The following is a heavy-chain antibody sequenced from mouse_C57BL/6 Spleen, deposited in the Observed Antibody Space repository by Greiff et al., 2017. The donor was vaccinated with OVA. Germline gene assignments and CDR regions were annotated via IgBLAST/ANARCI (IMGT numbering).Heavy chain of an antibody. CDR3: ARGNYDYDYYAMDY. Sequence: QVQLQQPGAELVMPGASVKLSCKASGYTFTSYWMHWVKQRPGQGLEWIGEIDPSDSYTNYNQKFKGKSTLTVDKSSSTAYMRLSSLTSEDSAVYYCARGNYDYDYYAMDYWGQGTSVTVSS. CDR2: IDPSDSYT. CDR1: GYTFTSYW. J-gene: IGHJ4*01. V-gene: IGHV1-69*01. D-gene: IGHD2-4*01.